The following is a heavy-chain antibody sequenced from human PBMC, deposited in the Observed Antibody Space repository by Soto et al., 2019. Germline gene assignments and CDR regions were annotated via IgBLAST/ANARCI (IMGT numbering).Heavy chain of an antibody. Sequence: SETLCLTCTVSGGSIRSGGYYWSCIRQHPGKGLEWTGYIYYSGSTYYNPSLKSRVTISVDTSKNQFSLKLSSVTAADTAVYYCARGTDYYDSSGYWYFDYWGQGTLVTVSS. J-gene: IGHJ4*02. D-gene: IGHD3-22*01. CDR3: ARGTDYYDSSGYWYFDY. CDR2: IYYSGST. CDR1: GGSIRSGGYY. V-gene: IGHV4-31*03.